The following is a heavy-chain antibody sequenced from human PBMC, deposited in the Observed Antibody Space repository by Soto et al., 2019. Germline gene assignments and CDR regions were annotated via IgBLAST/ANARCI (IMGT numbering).Heavy chain of an antibody. J-gene: IGHJ4*02. CDR2: ISYDGSNK. D-gene: IGHD3-22*01. Sequence: QVQLVESGGGVVQPGRSLRLSCAASGFTFSSYGMHWVRQAPGKGLEWVAVISYDGSNKYYADSVKGRFTISRDNSKNTLYLQMYSLRAEDTAVYYCAKDSSGYPHPGYFDYWGQGTLVTVSS. V-gene: IGHV3-30*18. CDR3: AKDSSGYPHPGYFDY. CDR1: GFTFSSYG.